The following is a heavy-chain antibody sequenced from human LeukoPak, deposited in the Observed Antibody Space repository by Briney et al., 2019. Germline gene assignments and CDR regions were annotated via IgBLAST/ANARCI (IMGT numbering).Heavy chain of an antibody. D-gene: IGHD3-3*01. CDR1: GFTFRSYA. CDR3: AKQTIFGVAKNLGGTIGAEFDY. CDR2: ISGSGGGT. V-gene: IGHV3-23*01. Sequence: GGSLRLSCAASGFTFRSYAMSWVRPAPGKGLEWVSAISGSGGGTYYACSVQDRFTISRDNAKNSLYLSMNSLRAEETAVYYCAKQTIFGVAKNLGGTIGAEFDYWGQGTLVTVSS. J-gene: IGHJ4*02.